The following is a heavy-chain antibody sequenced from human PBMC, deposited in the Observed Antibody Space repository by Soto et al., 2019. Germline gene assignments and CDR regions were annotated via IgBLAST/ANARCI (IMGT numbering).Heavy chain of an antibody. CDR3: ASSGIVGREVNTWFDP. CDR2: ISYRGST. Sequence: PSETLSLTCTVSAGSSTTSYWSWIRQPLGKALERIGYISYRGSTNYNPSLKSRLTISIDTSKSQISLKLTSMTTADTAVYYCASSGIVGREVNTWFDPWGQGTLVTVSS. V-gene: IGHV4-59*01. D-gene: IGHD3-22*01. J-gene: IGHJ5*02. CDR1: AGSSTTSY.